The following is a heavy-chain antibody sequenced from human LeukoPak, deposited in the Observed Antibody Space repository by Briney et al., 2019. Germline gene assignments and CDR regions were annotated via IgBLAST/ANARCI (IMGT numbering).Heavy chain of an antibody. V-gene: IGHV1-8*01. CDR2: MNPNSGNT. D-gene: IGHD5-12*01. J-gene: IGHJ6*03. Sequence: ASVKVSCKASGYTFTSYDIDWVRQATGQGLEWMGWMNPNSGNTGYAQKFQGRVTMTRNTSISTAYMELSSLRSEDTAVYYCARAYSGYDYYYYYYMDVWGKGTTVTVSS. CDR1: GYTFTSYD. CDR3: ARAYSGYDYYYYYYMDV.